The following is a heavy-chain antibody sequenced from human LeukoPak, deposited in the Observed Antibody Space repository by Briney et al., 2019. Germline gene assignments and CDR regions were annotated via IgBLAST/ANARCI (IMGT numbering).Heavy chain of an antibody. D-gene: IGHD3-22*01. CDR2: ISFDGSNK. CDR3: AIHYYDSSGTNY. CDR1: GFTFSTYA. V-gene: IGHV3-30*04. J-gene: IGHJ4*02. Sequence: GGSLRLSCAASGFTFSTYAIHWVRQAPGKGLEWVAVISFDGSNKYYADSVKGRFTISRDNAKNSLYLQMNSLRAEDTAVYYCAIHYYDSSGTNYWGQGTLVTVSS.